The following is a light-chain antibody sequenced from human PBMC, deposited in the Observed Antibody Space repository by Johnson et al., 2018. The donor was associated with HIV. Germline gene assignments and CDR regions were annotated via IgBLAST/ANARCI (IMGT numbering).Light chain of an antibody. CDR2: DNN. Sequence: QLVLTQPPSVSAAPGQKVTISCSGSSSNIGNNYVSWYQQLPGTAPKLLIFDNNKRPSGIPDRFSGSKSGTSATLGITGLQTGDEADYYCGTWDSSLSARVFGTGPKVPVL. CDR3: GTWDSSLSARV. CDR1: SSNIGNNY. V-gene: IGLV1-51*01. J-gene: IGLJ1*01.